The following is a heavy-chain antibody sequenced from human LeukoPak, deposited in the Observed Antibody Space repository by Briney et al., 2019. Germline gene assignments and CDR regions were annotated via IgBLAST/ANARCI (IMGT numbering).Heavy chain of an antibody. J-gene: IGHJ5*02. CDR1: GGSFSGYS. CDR2: INPSGST. CDR3: ARKGDCSSTSCHNWFDP. V-gene: IGHV4-34*01. Sequence: SETLSLTCAVYGGSFSGYSWSWVRQAAGKGLEWIGDINPSGSTYYNPSLKSRVTISVDRSKNQFSLKLSSVTAADTAVYYCARKGDCSSTSCHNWFDPWGQGTLVTVSS. D-gene: IGHD2-2*01.